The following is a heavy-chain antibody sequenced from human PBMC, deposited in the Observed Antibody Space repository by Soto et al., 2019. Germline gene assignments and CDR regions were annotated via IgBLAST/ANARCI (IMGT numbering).Heavy chain of an antibody. D-gene: IGHD6-13*01. CDR2: ISSNSAYI. V-gene: IGHV3-21*02. CDR1: GLTFRSFT. CDR3: TSDASRDSSTRRWFDH. Sequence: EVQLVESGGGLVRPGGSLRLSCAASGLTFRSFTMNWVRQSPGKGLEWVSTISSNSAYIYYTDALWGCFTISRDNAKNSLPLQMNSLSAVDTAAYYCTSDASRDSSTRRWFDHWGPGTLVTVSS. J-gene: IGHJ5*02.